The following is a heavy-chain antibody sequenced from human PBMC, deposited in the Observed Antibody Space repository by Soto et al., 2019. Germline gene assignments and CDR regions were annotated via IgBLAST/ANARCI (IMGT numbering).Heavy chain of an antibody. Sequence: EVQLVESGGGLVKPGGSLRLSCVASGFTFSSYSMNWVRQAPGKGLEWVSSISSSSSYIYYADSVKGRFTISRDNAKNSLYLQMNSLRAEDTAVYYCARGLYCSGGSCYSGRQNFDYWGQGTLVTVSS. V-gene: IGHV3-21*01. CDR3: ARGLYCSGGSCYSGRQNFDY. D-gene: IGHD2-15*01. CDR1: GFTFSSYS. J-gene: IGHJ4*02. CDR2: ISSSSSYI.